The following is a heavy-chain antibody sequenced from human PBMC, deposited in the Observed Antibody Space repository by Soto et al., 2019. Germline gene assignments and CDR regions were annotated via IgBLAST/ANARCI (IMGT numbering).Heavy chain of an antibody. D-gene: IGHD4-17*01. CDR2: IYYSGST. Sequence: PSETLSLTCTVSGGSISSSSYYWGWIRQPPGKGLEWIGSIYYSGSTYYNPSLKSRVTISVDTSKNQFSLKLSSVTAADTAVYYCASFFRLGGHYYYYGMDVWGQATTVTVSS. CDR3: ASFFRLGGHYYYYGMDV. CDR1: GGSISSSSYY. V-gene: IGHV4-39*01. J-gene: IGHJ6*02.